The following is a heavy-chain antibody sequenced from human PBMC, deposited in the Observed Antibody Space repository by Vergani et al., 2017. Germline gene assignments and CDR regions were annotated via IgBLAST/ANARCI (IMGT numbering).Heavy chain of an antibody. CDR1: GFTFSSYG. CDR2: ISYDGSNK. J-gene: IGHJ3*02. D-gene: IGHD3-10*01. Sequence: VQLLESGGGLVQPGGSLRLSCAASGFTFSSYGMHWVRQAPGKGLEWVAVISYDGSNKYYADSVKGRFTISRDNSKNTLYLQMNSLRAEDTAVYYCASLVGLYGSGTGAFDIWGQGTMVTVSS. CDR3: ASLVGLYGSGTGAFDI. V-gene: IGHV3-30*03.